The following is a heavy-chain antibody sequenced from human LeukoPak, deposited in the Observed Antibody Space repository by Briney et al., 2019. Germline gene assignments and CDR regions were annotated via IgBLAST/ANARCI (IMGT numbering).Heavy chain of an antibody. CDR3: TTGGGMDV. Sequence: MTGGSLRLSCAASGFTFSNAWMSWVRQAPGKGLEWVGRTKSKTDGGTTDYAAPVKGRFTISRDDSKNTLCLQMNSLKTEDTAVYYCTTGGGMDVWGQGTTVTVSS. CDR1: GFTFSNAW. J-gene: IGHJ6*02. CDR2: TKSKTDGGTT. V-gene: IGHV3-15*01.